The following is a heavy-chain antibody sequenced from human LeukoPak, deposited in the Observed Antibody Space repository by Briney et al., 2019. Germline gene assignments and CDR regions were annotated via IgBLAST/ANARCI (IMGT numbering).Heavy chain of an antibody. CDR3: TLGSGSYSYYYYYMDV. J-gene: IGHJ6*03. CDR2: IRSKANSYAT. Sequence: GGSLRLSCAASGFTFSGSAMHWVRQASGKGLEWVGRIRSKANSYATAYAASVKGRFTISRDDSKNTAYLQMNSLKTEDTAVYYCTLGSGSYSYYYYYMDVWGKGTTVTVSS. V-gene: IGHV3-73*01. CDR1: GFTFSGSA. D-gene: IGHD3-10*01.